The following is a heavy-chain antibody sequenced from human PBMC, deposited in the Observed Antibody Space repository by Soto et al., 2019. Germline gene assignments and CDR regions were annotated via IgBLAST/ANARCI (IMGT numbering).Heavy chain of an antibody. CDR2: IIPISGTA. CDR3: ARSHGSSTSLEIYYYYYYGMDV. V-gene: IGHV1-69*01. Sequence: QVQLVQSGAEVKKPGSSVKVSSKASGGTFSSYAISWVRQVPGQGLEWMGGIIPISGTANYAQKFQGRVTITADESTSTAYMELSSLRSEDTAVYYCARSHGSSTSLEIYYYYYYGMDVWGQGTTVTVSS. J-gene: IGHJ6*02. D-gene: IGHD2-2*01. CDR1: GGTFSSYA.